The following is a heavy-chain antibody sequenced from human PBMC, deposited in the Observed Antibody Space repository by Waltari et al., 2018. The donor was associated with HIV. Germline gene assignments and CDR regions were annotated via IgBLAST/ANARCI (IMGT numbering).Heavy chain of an antibody. Sequence: QVQLVQSGAEVKKPGSSVKVSCKASGGTFSRYAIIWVRQAPGQGLEWMGRIIPILGIANYAQKFQGRVTITADKSTSTAYMELSSLRSEDTAVYYCARVGLCSSTSCYVFDYWGQGTLVTVSS. CDR1: GGTFSRYA. D-gene: IGHD2-2*01. CDR3: ARVGLCSSTSCYVFDY. J-gene: IGHJ4*02. V-gene: IGHV1-69*04. CDR2: IIPILGIA.